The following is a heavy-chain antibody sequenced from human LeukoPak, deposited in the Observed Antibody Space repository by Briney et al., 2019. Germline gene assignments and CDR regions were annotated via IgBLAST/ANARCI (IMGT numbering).Heavy chain of an antibody. Sequence: SETLSLTCAVSGDSINNNRWWSWVRQSPGKGLEWLGEIHGSGRTNYNPSLKSRVTISVDNSKNQFSLKVNSMTAADTAMYFCMRNGYYSVDSWGQGTLVTVSS. D-gene: IGHD1-26*01. CDR2: IHGSGRT. J-gene: IGHJ4*02. CDR1: GDSINNNRW. CDR3: MRNGYYSVDS. V-gene: IGHV4-4*02.